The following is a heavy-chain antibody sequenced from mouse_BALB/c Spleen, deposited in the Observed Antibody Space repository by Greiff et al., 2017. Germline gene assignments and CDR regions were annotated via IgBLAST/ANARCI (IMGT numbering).Heavy chain of an antibody. J-gene: IGHJ4*01. CDR2: IDPENGDT. CDR1: GFNIKDYY. D-gene: IGHD2-14*01. V-gene: IGHV14-4*02. Sequence: EVQLVESGAELVRSGASVKLSCTASGFNIKDYYMHWVKQRPEQGLEWIGWIDPENGDTEYAPKFQGKATMTADTSSNTAYLQLSSLTSEDTAVYYCRRYDAALYAMDYWGQGTSVTVSS. CDR3: RRYDAALYAMDY.